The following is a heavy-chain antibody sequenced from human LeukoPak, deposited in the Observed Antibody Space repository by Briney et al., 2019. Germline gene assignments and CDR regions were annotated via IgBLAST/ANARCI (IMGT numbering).Heavy chain of an antibody. CDR3: AKDPYSSRMEYFQQ. D-gene: IGHD3-22*01. V-gene: IGHV3-13*01. CDR1: GFTFSDHA. CDR2: VGIAADT. J-gene: IGHJ1*01. Sequence: GGSLRLSCAASGFTFSDHAMHWVRQAPGKGLEWVSAVGIAADTFYPGSVKGRFTISRENAKNTLYLEMSSLRIEDTAVYYCAKDPYSSRMEYFQQWGQGTLVIVSS.